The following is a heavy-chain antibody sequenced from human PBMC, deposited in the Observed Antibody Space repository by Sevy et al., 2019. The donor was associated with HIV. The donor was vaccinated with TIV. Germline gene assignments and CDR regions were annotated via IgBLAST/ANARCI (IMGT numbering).Heavy chain of an antibody. J-gene: IGHJ6*02. Sequence: ASVKVSCKASGYTFTSYGISWVRQAPGQGLEWMGWISAYNGNTNYAQKLQGRVTMTTDTSTSTAYMGLRSLRSDDTAAYYCARDQVIVVVVAATQVYYGMDVWGQGTTVTVSS. CDR2: ISAYNGNT. V-gene: IGHV1-18*04. CDR3: ARDQVIVVVVAATQVYYGMDV. CDR1: GYTFTSYG. D-gene: IGHD2-15*01.